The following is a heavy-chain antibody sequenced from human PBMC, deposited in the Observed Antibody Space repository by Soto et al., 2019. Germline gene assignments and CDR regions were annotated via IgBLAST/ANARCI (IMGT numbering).Heavy chain of an antibody. Sequence: GGSLRLSCAASGFTFDDYGMSWVRQAPGKGLEWVSGINWNGGSTGYADSVKGRFTISRDNAKNSLYLQMNSLRAEDTALYYCARTTKRITIFGVVIRILYYWGQGT. D-gene: IGHD3-3*01. CDR3: ARTTKRITIFGVVIRILYY. CDR1: GFTFDDYG. CDR2: INWNGGST. V-gene: IGHV3-20*04. J-gene: IGHJ4*02.